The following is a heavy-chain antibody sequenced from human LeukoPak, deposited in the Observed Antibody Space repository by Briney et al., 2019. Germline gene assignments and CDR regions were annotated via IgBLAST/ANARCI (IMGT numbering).Heavy chain of an antibody. V-gene: IGHV3-74*01. J-gene: IGHJ4*02. CDR1: GFTFSSYW. CDR2: INSNGSSA. D-gene: IGHD6-19*01. Sequence: AGSLTLSCAASGFTFSSYWMHWVRQAPGKGLVWVSRINSNGSSASYADSVKGRFTISRDNAKNTLYLQMNSLRAEDTAVYYCARVKQWLPPDYWGQGILVTVSS. CDR3: ARVKQWLPPDY.